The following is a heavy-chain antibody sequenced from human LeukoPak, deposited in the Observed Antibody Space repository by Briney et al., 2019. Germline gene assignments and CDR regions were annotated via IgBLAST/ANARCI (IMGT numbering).Heavy chain of an antibody. J-gene: IGHJ6*02. CDR2: ISYDGSNK. D-gene: IGHD3-10*01. CDR1: GSTFSSYG. V-gene: IGHV3-30*18. CDR3: AKDRVRYYYGSGSPNSYYYYYYGMDV. Sequence: GGSLRLSCAASGSTFSSYGMHWVRQAPGKGLEWVAVISYDGSNKYYADSVKGRFTISRDNSKNTLYLQMNSLRAEDTAVYYCAKDRVRYYYGSGSPNSYYYYYYGMDVWGQGTTVTVSS.